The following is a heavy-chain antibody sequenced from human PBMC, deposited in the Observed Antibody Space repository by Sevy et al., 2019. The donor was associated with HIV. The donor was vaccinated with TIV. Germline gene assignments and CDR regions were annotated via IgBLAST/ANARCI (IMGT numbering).Heavy chain of an antibody. D-gene: IGHD3-10*01. V-gene: IGHV4-31*03. J-gene: IGHJ4*02. CDR1: GGSISSGGYS. CDR2: IYYSGST. Sequence: SETLSLTCTVSGGSISSGGYSWSWIRQHPGKALEWIGYIYYSGSTYYNPSLKSRVTISVDTSKNQFSLKLSSVTAADTAVYYCARGGSGYFDYWGQGTLVTVSS. CDR3: ARGGSGYFDY.